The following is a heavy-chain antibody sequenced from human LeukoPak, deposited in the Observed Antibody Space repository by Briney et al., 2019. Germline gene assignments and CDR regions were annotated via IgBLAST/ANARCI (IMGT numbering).Heavy chain of an antibody. CDR3: ARVPICFGELSFDD. CDR2: IWYDGSDK. Sequence: GGSLRLSRAASGFTFSSYGMDWVRQAPGKGLEWVAVIWYDGSDKYYADSVKGRFTISRDNSKNTLSLQMNSLRAEDTAVYYCARVPICFGELSFDDWGQGTMVTVSS. CDR1: GFTFSSYG. D-gene: IGHD3-10*01. V-gene: IGHV3-33*01. J-gene: IGHJ4*02.